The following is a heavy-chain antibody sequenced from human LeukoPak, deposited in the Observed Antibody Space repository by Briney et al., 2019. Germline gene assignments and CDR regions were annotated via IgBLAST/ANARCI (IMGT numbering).Heavy chain of an antibody. CDR3: ATDRGYSFDY. D-gene: IGHD5-18*01. Sequence: PGGSLRLSCAASGFTFSNFWMHWVRHAPGEGLLWVSRIYSDGSGITYADSVKGRFTISRDNAKNTLYLQMNSLRAEDTAVYYCATDRGYSFDYWGQGTLVTVSS. J-gene: IGHJ4*02. CDR1: GFTFSNFW. V-gene: IGHV3-74*01. CDR2: IYSDGSGI.